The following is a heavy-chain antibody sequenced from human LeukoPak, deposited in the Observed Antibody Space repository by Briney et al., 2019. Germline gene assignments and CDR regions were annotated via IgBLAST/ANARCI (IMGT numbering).Heavy chain of an antibody. Sequence: SETLSLTCTVSGGSISSGGYYWSWIRQHPGKGLEWIGYIYYSGSTYYNPSLKSRVTISVDTSKNQFSLKLSSVTAADTAVYYCARGGLTTVTNGNWFDPWGQGTLVTVSS. CDR3: ARGGLTTVTNGNWFDP. V-gene: IGHV4-31*03. CDR1: GGSISSGGYY. CDR2: IYYSGST. J-gene: IGHJ5*02. D-gene: IGHD4-17*01.